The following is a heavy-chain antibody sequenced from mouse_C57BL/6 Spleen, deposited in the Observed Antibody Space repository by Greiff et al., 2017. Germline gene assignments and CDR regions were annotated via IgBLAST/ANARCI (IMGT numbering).Heavy chain of an antibody. CDR3: TRRAWLLLGCYAMDY. D-gene: IGHD2-3*01. J-gene: IGHJ4*01. CDR1: GFTFSDAW. V-gene: IGHV6-6*01. Sequence: EVHLVESGGGLVQPGGSMKLSCAASGFTFSDAWMDWVRQSPEKGLEWVAEIRNKANNHATYYAESVKGRFTISRDDSKSSVYLQMNSLRAEDTGIYYCTRRAWLLLGCYAMDYWGQGTSVTVSS. CDR2: IRNKANNHAT.